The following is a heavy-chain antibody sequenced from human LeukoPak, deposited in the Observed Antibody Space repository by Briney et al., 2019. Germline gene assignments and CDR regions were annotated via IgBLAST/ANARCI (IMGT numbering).Heavy chain of an antibody. CDR3: VARTYYDFWSGSDY. V-gene: IGHV4-39*01. Sequence: SETLSLTCTVSGGSISSSYYWGWIRQPPGKGLEWIGSIYYSGSTYYNPSLKSRVTISVDTSKNQFSLKLSSVTAADTAVYYCVARTYYDFWSGSDYWGQGTLVTVSS. CDR2: IYYSGST. D-gene: IGHD3-3*01. CDR1: GGSISSSYY. J-gene: IGHJ4*02.